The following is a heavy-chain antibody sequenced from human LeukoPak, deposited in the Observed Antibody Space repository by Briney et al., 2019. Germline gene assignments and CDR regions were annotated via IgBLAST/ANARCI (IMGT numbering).Heavy chain of an antibody. V-gene: IGHV4-59*08. CDR1: GGSISSXX. Sequence: TXSGGSISSXXXXWIRQPPGKXXXXXGYIYYSGGTNYNPSLKSRVTISVDTSKNQFSLKLSSVTAADTAVYYCARGSVVIATYFDYWGQGTLVTVSS. J-gene: IGHJ4*02. CDR2: IYYSGGT. CDR3: ARGSVVIATYFDY. D-gene: IGHD2-21*01.